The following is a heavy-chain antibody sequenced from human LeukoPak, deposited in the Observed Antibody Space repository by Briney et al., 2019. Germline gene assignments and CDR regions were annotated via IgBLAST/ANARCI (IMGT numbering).Heavy chain of an antibody. J-gene: IGHJ5*02. Sequence: PSETLSLTCTVSGGSISSYYWSWIRQPPGKGLEWIGYIYYSGSTNYNPSLKSRVTISVDTSKNQFSLKLSSVTAADTAVYYCARDGPAYYYGSGSYYNPEFDPWGQGTLVTVSS. CDR3: ARDGPAYYYGSGSYYNPEFDP. D-gene: IGHD3-10*01. CDR1: GGSISSYY. CDR2: IYYSGST. V-gene: IGHV4-59*01.